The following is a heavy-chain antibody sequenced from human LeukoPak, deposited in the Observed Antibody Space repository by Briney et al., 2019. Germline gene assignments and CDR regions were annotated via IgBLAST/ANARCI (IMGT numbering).Heavy chain of an antibody. CDR2: IRNAGDGYTT. V-gene: IGHV3-72*01. J-gene: IGHJ4*02. CDR3: ATSGNYYLEY. CDR1: GFSLSDHY. D-gene: IGHD1-26*01. Sequence: GGSLRLSCAASGFSLSDHYMDWDRQAPGQGPELIGHIRNAGDGYTTEYAASVKGRFTVSRDDSKNSLYLQMNSLRDEDTAVYYCATSGNYYLEYWGQGTLVTVSS.